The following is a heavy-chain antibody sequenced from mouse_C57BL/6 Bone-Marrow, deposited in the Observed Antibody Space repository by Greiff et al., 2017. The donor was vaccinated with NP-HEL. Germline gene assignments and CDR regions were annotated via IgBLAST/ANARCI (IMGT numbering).Heavy chain of an antibody. V-gene: IGHV14-4*01. D-gene: IGHD1-1*01. CDR1: GFNIKDDY. Sequence: VQLKESGAELVRPGASVKLSCTASGFNIKDDYMHWVKQRPEQGLEWIGWIDPENGDTEYASKFQGKATITADTSSNTAYLQLSSLTSEDTAVYYCTTLRGSSLDYWGQGTTLTVSS. CDR2: IDPENGDT. CDR3: TTLRGSSLDY. J-gene: IGHJ2*01.